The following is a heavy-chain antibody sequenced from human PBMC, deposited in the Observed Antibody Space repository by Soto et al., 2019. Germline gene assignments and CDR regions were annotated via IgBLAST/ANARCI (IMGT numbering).Heavy chain of an antibody. CDR2: ISGSGGST. J-gene: IGHJ4*02. CDR1: GFTFDSCA. CDR3: AKGKTSGWYYFDF. Sequence: GGSRRRSCAASGFTFDSCAMSWVRQAPGKGLEWILGISGSGGSTYYADSVKGRFTISRDNSKNTVYLQMNSLRADDTAVYYCAKGKTSGWYYFDFWGQGTLVTVSS. V-gene: IGHV3-23*01. D-gene: IGHD6-19*01.